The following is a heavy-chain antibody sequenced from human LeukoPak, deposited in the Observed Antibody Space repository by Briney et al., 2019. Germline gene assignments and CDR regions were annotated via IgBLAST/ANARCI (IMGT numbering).Heavy chain of an antibody. Sequence: SQTLSLTCAVYGGSFSGYYWSWIPQPPGKGLEWIVEINHSGKTNYNPSLKSRVTISVDTSKNQFSLKLSSVTAADTAVYYCARGRNYYGSGSYFRRNWFDPWGQGTLVTVSS. J-gene: IGHJ5*02. D-gene: IGHD3-10*01. V-gene: IGHV4-34*01. CDR1: GGSFSGYY. CDR2: INHSGKT. CDR3: ARGRNYYGSGSYFRRNWFDP.